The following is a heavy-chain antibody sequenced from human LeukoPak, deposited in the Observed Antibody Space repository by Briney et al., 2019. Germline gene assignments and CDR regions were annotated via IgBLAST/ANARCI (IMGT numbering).Heavy chain of an antibody. CDR1: GGTFSSYA. CDR3: AIAPGYCSSTSCRPPMDV. Sequence: SVKVSCKASGGTFSSYAISWVRQAPGQGLEWMGGIIPIFGTANYAQKFQGRVTITTDESTSTAYMELSSLRSEDTAVYYCAIAPGYCSSTSCRPPMDVWGKGTTVTVSS. J-gene: IGHJ6*03. V-gene: IGHV1-69*05. CDR2: IIPIFGTA. D-gene: IGHD2-2*01.